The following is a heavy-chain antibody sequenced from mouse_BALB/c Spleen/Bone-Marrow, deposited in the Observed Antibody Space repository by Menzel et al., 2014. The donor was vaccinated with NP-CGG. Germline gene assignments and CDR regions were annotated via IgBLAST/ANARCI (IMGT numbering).Heavy chain of an antibody. V-gene: IGHV5-6-5*01. CDR2: ISSAGST. J-gene: IGHJ4*01. Sequence: EVQLVESGGGLVKPGGSLKLSCAASGFTFSSYAMSWVRQTPEKRLERVASISSAGSTYYPNSVKGRFTVSIDNARNILYLQMSSLRSEDTAMYYCVRWTTYPLMDYWGQGTSVTVSS. D-gene: IGHD5-5*01. CDR3: VRWTTYPLMDY. CDR1: GFTFSSYA.